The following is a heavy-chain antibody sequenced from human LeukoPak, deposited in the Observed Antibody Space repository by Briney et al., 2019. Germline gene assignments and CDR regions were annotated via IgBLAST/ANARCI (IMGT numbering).Heavy chain of an antibody. CDR1: GFTVSSNY. CDR2: IYSGGST. D-gene: IGHD1-26*01. CDR3: AKVLVGATADAFYI. V-gene: IGHV3-53*04. Sequence: PGGSLRLSCTASGFTVSSNYISWVRQAPGKGLEWVSVIYSGGSTYYAGSVKGRFTISRHNSKNTLYLQMNSLKAEDPAVYYCAKVLVGATADAFYIWGQGTMVTVSS. J-gene: IGHJ3*02.